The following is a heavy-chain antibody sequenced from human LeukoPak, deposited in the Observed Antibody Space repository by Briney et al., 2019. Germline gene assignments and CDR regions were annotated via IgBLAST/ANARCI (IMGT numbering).Heavy chain of an antibody. CDR1: GFTFSSHT. CDR3: ARNYDFWSGYFNSVDS. D-gene: IGHD3-3*01. Sequence: GGSLRLSCAASGFTFSSHTMNWVRQAPGKGLEWVSSISSSSSYIYYADSVKGRFTISRDNAKNSLYLRMNSLRAEDTAVYYCARNYDFWSGYFNSVDSWGRGTLVTVSS. CDR2: ISSSSSYI. J-gene: IGHJ5*01. V-gene: IGHV3-21*01.